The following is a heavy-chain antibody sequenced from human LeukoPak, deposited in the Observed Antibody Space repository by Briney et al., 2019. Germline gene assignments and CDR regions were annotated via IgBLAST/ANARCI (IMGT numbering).Heavy chain of an antibody. CDR3: AGSYHYYMDV. J-gene: IGHJ6*03. CDR2: ISYIGSI. Sequence: SETLSLTCTVTGGSISNYYCSWIWQPPGQGLAWIGYISYIGSIKYNPSLKSRVTISEDTSKKQFSLKLSSVTAADTAVYYCAGSYHYYMDVWGKGTTVTVSS. CDR1: GGSISNYY. V-gene: IGHV4-59*01.